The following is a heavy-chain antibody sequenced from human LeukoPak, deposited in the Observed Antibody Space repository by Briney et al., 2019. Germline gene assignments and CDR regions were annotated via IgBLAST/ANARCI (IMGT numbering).Heavy chain of an antibody. D-gene: IGHD3-16*01. V-gene: IGHV3-9*01. CDR3: AKGSRGGFDY. CDR2: ICWNSDSI. J-gene: IGHJ4*02. Sequence: GGSLRLSCAASGSTFDVYAVHWVRQAPGEGLGWGSGICWNSDSIGSADSVKGRFTISRDNAKSSLYLQMNSHRAEDTALYYGAKGSRGGFDYWGQGTLVTVSS. CDR1: GSTFDVYA.